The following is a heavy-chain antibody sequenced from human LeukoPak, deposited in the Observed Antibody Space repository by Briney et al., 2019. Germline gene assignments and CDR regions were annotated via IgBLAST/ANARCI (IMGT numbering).Heavy chain of an antibody. CDR1: GFTFDDYG. J-gene: IGHJ4*02. CDR3: ARDTPYSRDTAMVNDY. D-gene: IGHD5-18*01. CDR2: INWNGGST. Sequence: PGGSLRLSCAASGFTFDDYGMSWVRQAPGKGLEWVSGINWNGGSTGYADSVKGRFTISRDNAKNSLYLQMNSLRAEDTALYYCARDTPYSRDTAMVNDYWGQGTLVTVSS. V-gene: IGHV3-20*04.